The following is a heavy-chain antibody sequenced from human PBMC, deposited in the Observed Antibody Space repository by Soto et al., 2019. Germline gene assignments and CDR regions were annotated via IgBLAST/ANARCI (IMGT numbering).Heavy chain of an antibody. D-gene: IGHD3-22*01. CDR3: ARVLPYYYDSSGQNYYYGMDV. V-gene: IGHV3-21*01. J-gene: IGHJ6*02. Sequence: SLRLSCAASGFTFSSYSMNWVRQAPGKGLEWVSSISSSSSYIYYADSVKGRFTISRDNAKNSLYLQMNSLRAEDTAVYYCARVLPYYYDSSGQNYYYGMDVWGQGTTVTVSS. CDR2: ISSSSSYI. CDR1: GFTFSSYS.